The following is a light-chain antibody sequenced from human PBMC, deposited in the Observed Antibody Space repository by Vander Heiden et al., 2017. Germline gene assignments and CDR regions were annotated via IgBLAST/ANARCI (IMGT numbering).Light chain of an antibody. Sequence: DIVLTQSPGTLSLSPGARATLSCRASQCVSSSYLAWYQQKPGQAPRLLIYGASSRATGIPDRFSGSGSGTDFTLTISRLEPEDFAVYYCQQYGSTTITFGQGTRVEMK. CDR3: QQYGSTTIT. V-gene: IGKV3-20*01. CDR1: QCVSSSY. J-gene: IGKJ5*01. CDR2: GAS.